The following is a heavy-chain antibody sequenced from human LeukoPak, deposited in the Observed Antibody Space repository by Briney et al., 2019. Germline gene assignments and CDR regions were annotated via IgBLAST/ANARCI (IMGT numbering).Heavy chain of an antibody. Sequence: ASVKVSCKVSGYTLTELSMHWVRQAPGIGLEWMGGFDPEDGETIYAQKFQGRVTMTEDTSTDTAYMELSSLRSEDTAVYYCATVPPFDPPRRDAFDIWGQGTMVTVSS. CDR2: FDPEDGET. J-gene: IGHJ3*02. CDR1: GYTLTELS. CDR3: ATVPPFDPPRRDAFDI. D-gene: IGHD3-16*01. V-gene: IGHV1-24*01.